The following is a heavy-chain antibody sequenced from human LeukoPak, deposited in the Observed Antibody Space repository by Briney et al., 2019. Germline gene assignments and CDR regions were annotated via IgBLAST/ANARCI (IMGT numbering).Heavy chain of an antibody. D-gene: IGHD6-19*01. V-gene: IGHV3-23*01. J-gene: IGHJ1*01. CDR1: GFTFSSYA. CDR2: ISGSGGST. CDR3: AKDPGTVIAVAGTFQH. Sequence: PGGSLRLSRAASGFTFSSYAMSWVRQAPGKGLEWVSAISGSGGSTYYADSVKGRFTISRDNSKNTLYLQMNSLRAEDTAVYYCAKDPGTVIAVAGTFQHWGQGTLVTVSS.